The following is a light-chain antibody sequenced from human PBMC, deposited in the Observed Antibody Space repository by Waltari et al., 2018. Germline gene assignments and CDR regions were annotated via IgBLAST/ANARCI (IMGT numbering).Light chain of an antibody. CDR1: SGHSSNV. V-gene: IGLV4-69*01. CDR2: VNSDGSH. J-gene: IGLJ3*02. Sequence: QLVLTQSPSASASLGASVKLTCTLSSGHSSNVISCLPPQPETGPRYLMKVNSDGSHNKGDEIPDRFSGSSSGAERYLTISSLQSEDEADYYCQTGGHGTWVFGGGTKLTVL. CDR3: QTGGHGTWV.